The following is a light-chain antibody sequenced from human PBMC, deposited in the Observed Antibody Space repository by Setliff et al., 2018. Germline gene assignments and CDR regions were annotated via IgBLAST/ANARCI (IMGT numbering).Light chain of an antibody. CDR3: CSYAGSYTYV. CDR2: DVS. CDR1: SSDVGGYNY. Sequence: QSVLTQPRSVSGSPGQSVTISCTGTSSDVGGYNYVSWYHQHPGKAPKVMIYDVSKRPSGVPDRFSGSKSGNTASLTISGLQAEDEADYYCCSYAGSYTYVFGTGTKVTVL. J-gene: IGLJ1*01. V-gene: IGLV2-11*01.